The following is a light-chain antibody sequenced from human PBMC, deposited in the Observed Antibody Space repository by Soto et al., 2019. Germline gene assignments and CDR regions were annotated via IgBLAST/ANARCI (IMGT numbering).Light chain of an antibody. CDR2: DTS. J-gene: IGKJ4*01. CDR3: QQRHIWPLT. CDR1: QSVGGH. Sequence: EIGLTQSPDSLSLSPGDRATLSCRASQSVGGHLAWYQQRPGQAPRLLIFDTSVTATGIPARFSGNGSGTDITLTITSLEPEDSAVYYCQQRHIWPLTFGGGTRLEIK. V-gene: IGKV3-11*01.